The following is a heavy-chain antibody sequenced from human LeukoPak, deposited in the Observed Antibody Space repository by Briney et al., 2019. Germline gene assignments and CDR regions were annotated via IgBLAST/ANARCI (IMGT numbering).Heavy chain of an antibody. CDR2: INSDGSST. J-gene: IGHJ4*02. D-gene: IGHD6-19*01. Sequence: PGGSLRLSCAASGFTFSSYWMHWVRQAPGKGLVWVSRINSDGSSTSYADSVKGRFTISRDNAKNSLYLQMNSLRAEDTAVYYCAREGPYSSGWYYFEHWGQGTLVTVSS. CDR1: GFTFSSYW. V-gene: IGHV3-74*01. CDR3: AREGPYSSGWYYFEH.